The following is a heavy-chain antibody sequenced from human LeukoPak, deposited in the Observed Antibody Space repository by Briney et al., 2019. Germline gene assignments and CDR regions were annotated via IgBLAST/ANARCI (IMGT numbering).Heavy chain of an antibody. CDR3: ARGSTYYDSSGQVPFDY. J-gene: IGHJ4*02. Sequence: SLRLSCAASGFTFSSYGMHWVRQAPGKGLEWVAVIWYDGSNKYYADSVKGRFTISRDNAKNSLYLQMNSLRAEDTAVYYCARGSTYYDSSGQVPFDYWGQGTLVTVSS. CDR2: IWYDGSNK. V-gene: IGHV3-33*01. D-gene: IGHD3-22*01. CDR1: GFTFSSYG.